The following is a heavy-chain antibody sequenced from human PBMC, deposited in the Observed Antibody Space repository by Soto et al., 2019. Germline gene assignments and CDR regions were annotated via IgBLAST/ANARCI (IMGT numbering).Heavy chain of an antibody. Sequence: ETLSLTCAVSGDSISNGYYWTWIRQPPGKGLEWAGYVYHSGTASYNPSLKSRVAMSVDTSKKQISLKLSSVTAADTAIYYCAREYMRWFDPWGQGTLVTVSS. CDR3: AREYMRWFDP. J-gene: IGHJ5*02. CDR1: GDSISNGYY. D-gene: IGHD1-20*01. V-gene: IGHV4-59*01. CDR2: VYHSGTA.